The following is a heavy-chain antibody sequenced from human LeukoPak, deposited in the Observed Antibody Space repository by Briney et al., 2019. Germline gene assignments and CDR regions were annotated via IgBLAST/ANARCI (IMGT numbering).Heavy chain of an antibody. Sequence: GGSLRLSCAASGFTFSSYAMSWVRQAPGKGLEWVSAISGSGGSTYYADSVKGRFTISRDNSKNTLYLQMNSLRAEDTAVYHCAKSRDTAMVILLFDYWGQGTLVTVSS. CDR3: AKSRDTAMVILLFDY. CDR2: ISGSGGST. CDR1: GFTFSSYA. V-gene: IGHV3-23*01. D-gene: IGHD5-18*01. J-gene: IGHJ4*02.